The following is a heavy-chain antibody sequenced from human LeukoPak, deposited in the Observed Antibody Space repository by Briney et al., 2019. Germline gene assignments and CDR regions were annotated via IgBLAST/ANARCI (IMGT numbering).Heavy chain of an antibody. D-gene: IGHD2-2*01. CDR1: RFTFGDYY. CDR2: ISSSGSTI. V-gene: IGHV3-11*01. CDR3: ARGTNAWHQPLDY. J-gene: IGHJ4*02. Sequence: GGSLRLSCAASRFTFGDYYMTWIRQAPGKGLECLSYISSSGSTIYYANSVKGRFTISRDNAKNSLYLQMNSLRAEDTAIYYCARGTNAWHQPLDYWGQGTLVTASS.